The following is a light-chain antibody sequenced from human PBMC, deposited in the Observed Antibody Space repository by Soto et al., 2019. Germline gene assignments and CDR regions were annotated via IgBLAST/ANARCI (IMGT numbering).Light chain of an antibody. CDR2: EGT. Sequence: QSVLTQPASVSGSPGQSITLSCTGTSSDVGSYNLVSWYQQHPGKAPKLMIYEGTKRPSGVSNRFSGSKSGNTASLTISRLQAEDEAVYYCCSFAASSTPYVFGTGTKVTVL. J-gene: IGLJ1*01. CDR1: SSDVGSYNL. V-gene: IGLV2-23*01. CDR3: CSFAASSTPYV.